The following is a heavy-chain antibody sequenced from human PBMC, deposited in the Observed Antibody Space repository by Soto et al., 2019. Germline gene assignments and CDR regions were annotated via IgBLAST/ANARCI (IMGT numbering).Heavy chain of an antibody. Sequence: SETLSLTCAVYGGSFSGYYWSWIRQPPGKGLEWIGEINHSGSTNYNPSLKSRVTISVDTSKNQFSLKLSSVTAADTAVYYCAGWWSDSSGYGYYGMDVWGQGTTVTVSS. CDR3: AGWWSDSSGYGYYGMDV. V-gene: IGHV4-34*01. CDR2: INHSGST. J-gene: IGHJ6*02. D-gene: IGHD3-22*01. CDR1: GGSFSGYY.